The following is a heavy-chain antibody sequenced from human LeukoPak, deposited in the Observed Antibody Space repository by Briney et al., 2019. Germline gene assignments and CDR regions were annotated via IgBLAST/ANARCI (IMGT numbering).Heavy chain of an antibody. CDR2: IYTSGST. J-gene: IGHJ3*02. D-gene: IGHD3-9*01. CDR3: ARGSTQKILTGYPWAFDI. V-gene: IGHV4-61*02. Sequence: SETLSLTCTVSGGSISSGSYYWSCIRQPAGKGLEWIGRIYTSGSTNYNPSLKSRVTISVDTSKNQFSLKLSSVTAADTAVYYCARGSTQKILTGYPWAFDIWGQGTMVTVSS. CDR1: GGSISSGSYY.